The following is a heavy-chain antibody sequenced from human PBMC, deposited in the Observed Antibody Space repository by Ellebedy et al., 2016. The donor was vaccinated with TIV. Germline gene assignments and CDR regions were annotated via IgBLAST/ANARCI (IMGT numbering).Heavy chain of an antibody. Sequence: PGGSLRLSCAASGFSFRSYWMSWVRQAPGKGLEWVANIYQDGSDPYYADSVKGRFTISRDNANKSLFLQMNSLRVDDTAVYYCARRGSYGDYAVQVNSWFDTWGQGTLVSVSS. CDR2: IYQDGSDP. V-gene: IGHV3-7*01. D-gene: IGHD4-17*01. J-gene: IGHJ5*02. CDR3: ARRGSYGDYAVQVNSWFDT. CDR1: GFSFRSYW.